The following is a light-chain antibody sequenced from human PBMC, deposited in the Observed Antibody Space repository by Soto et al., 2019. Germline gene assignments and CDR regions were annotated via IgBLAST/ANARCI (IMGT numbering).Light chain of an antibody. Sequence: DIVMTQSPLSLPVTPGEPASISCRSSQSLLHSNGYNYLDWYLQKPGQSPQLLIYLGSNRASGVPDRFSGSGSGTDFTLKISRVEAEDVGVYYCMQALQTPPFTFGPGTKVDN. J-gene: IGKJ3*01. V-gene: IGKV2-28*01. CDR2: LGS. CDR1: QSLLHSNGYNY. CDR3: MQALQTPPFT.